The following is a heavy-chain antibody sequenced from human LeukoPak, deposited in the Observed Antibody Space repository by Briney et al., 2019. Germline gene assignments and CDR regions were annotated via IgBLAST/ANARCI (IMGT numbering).Heavy chain of an antibody. D-gene: IGHD6-19*01. V-gene: IGHV3-64D*09. CDR2: ISGTGGST. CDR1: GFTFSNYA. J-gene: IGHJ4*02. Sequence: PGGFLRLSCSASGFTFSNYAMHWVRQAPGKGLEYVSAISGTGGSTYYADSVKGRFTISRDNSKNTLFLQISSLRPEDTAVYYCVNGGVAVARYWGQGTLVTVSS. CDR3: VNGGVAVARY.